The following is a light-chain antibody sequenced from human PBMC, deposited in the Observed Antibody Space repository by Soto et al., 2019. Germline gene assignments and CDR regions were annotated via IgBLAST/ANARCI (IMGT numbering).Light chain of an antibody. CDR2: EVS. CDR1: SSDVGGYNY. CDR3: SSFAGNNNLV. Sequence: QSALTQPPSASGSPGQSVTISCTGTSSDVGGYNYVSWYQQHPGKAPKLMISEVSKRPSGVPDRFSGSKSGNTASLTVSGLQAEDAADYYCSSFAGNNNLVFGGGTKVTVL. V-gene: IGLV2-8*01. J-gene: IGLJ2*01.